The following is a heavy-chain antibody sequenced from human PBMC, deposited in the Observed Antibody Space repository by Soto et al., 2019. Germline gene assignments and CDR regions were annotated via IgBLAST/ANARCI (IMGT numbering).Heavy chain of an antibody. CDR1: GFTFGTFW. Sequence: EVQLVESGGALVQPGGSLRLSCAASGFTFGTFWMSWVRQAPGGGLEWVANIKQDESEKYYVDSVKGRFTISRDNGKDSLYLQMYCLRAEDTAVYYCVRSAGYGGNPYFDYWGQGTLVTVSS. J-gene: IGHJ4*02. CDR3: VRSAGYGGNPYFDY. CDR2: IKQDESEK. V-gene: IGHV3-7*04. D-gene: IGHD2-15*01.